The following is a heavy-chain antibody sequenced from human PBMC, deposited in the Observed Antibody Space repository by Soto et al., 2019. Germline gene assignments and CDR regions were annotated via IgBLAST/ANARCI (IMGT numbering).Heavy chain of an antibody. V-gene: IGHV3-30*18. CDR3: AKDRVVLSAYAMDV. D-gene: IGHD2-21*01. CDR2: ISYDGSAT. Sequence: QVQLVESGGGVVQPGRSLRLSCEGSGFSLSHYGMHWVRQAPGQGLEWVATISYDGSATYHSDSVGGRFAISRDNSNNTLSLQMNSLRAEDTAGYYCAKDRVVLSAYAMDVWGQGTTVTVSS. J-gene: IGHJ6*02. CDR1: GFSLSHYG.